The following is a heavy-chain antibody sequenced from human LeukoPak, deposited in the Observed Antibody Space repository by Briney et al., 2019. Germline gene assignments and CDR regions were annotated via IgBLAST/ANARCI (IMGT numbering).Heavy chain of an antibody. J-gene: IGHJ4*02. CDR3: ARDRTVTTYFDY. D-gene: IGHD4-17*01. V-gene: IGHV4-4*07. Sequence: PSETLSLTCTVSGGSISSYYWSWVRQPAGKGLEWIGHIYTSWITNYNPSLKSRVTISVDTSKNQFSLKLSSVTAADTAVYYCARDRTVTTYFDYWGQGTLVTVSS. CDR1: GGSISSYY. CDR2: IYTSWIT.